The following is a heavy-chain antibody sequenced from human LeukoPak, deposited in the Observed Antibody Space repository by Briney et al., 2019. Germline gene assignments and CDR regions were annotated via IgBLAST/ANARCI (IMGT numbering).Heavy chain of an antibody. V-gene: IGHV3-48*04. CDR2: ISGSGSII. CDR1: GFTFSSSN. CDR3: ARYTAIHYYMDV. Sequence: GGSLRLSCVASGFTFSSSNVNWVRQAPGKGLEWISYISGSGSIIYYADSVKGRFTISRDNAKKSLYLQMNSLRAEDTAVYYCARYTAIHYYMDVWGKGTTVTVSS. J-gene: IGHJ6*03. D-gene: IGHD5-18*01.